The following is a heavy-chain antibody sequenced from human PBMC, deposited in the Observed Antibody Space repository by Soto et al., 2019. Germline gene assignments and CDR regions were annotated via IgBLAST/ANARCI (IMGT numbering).Heavy chain of an antibody. J-gene: IGHJ4*02. CDR2: IWYDGSNK. V-gene: IGHV3-33*01. Sequence: GGSLRLSCAASGFTFSSYGMHWVRQAPGKGLEWVAVIWYDGSNKYYADSVKGRFTISRDNSKNTLYLQMNSLRAEDTAVYYCARRAAYYYDSSGYYSTPEFDYWGQGTLVTVSS. D-gene: IGHD3-22*01. CDR1: GFTFSSYG. CDR3: ARRAAYYYDSSGYYSTPEFDY.